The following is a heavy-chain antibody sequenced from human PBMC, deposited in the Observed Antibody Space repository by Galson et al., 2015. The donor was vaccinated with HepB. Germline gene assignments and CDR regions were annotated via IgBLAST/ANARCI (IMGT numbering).Heavy chain of an antibody. V-gene: IGHV4-59*01. D-gene: IGHD3-22*01. CDR1: GGSISSYY. Sequence: LSLTCTVSGGSISSYYWSWIRQPPGKGLEWIGNIDYSGSTNYNPSLKSRVTISVDTSKNQFSVKLNSVTAADTAVYYGAREIRSGYGINGFDPWGQGTLVTVSS. CDR2: IDYSGST. J-gene: IGHJ5*02. CDR3: AREIRSGYGINGFDP.